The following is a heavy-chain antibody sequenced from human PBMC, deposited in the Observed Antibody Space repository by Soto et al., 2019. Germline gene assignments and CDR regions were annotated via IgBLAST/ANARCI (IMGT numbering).Heavy chain of an antibody. D-gene: IGHD3-3*02. J-gene: IGHJ5*02. CDR3: ARDSPPIAS. CDR1: GYTFTSYA. V-gene: IGHV1-18*01. Sequence: QVQLVQSGAEVKKPGASVKVSCKASGYTFTSYAITWVRQAPGQGREWMGWIIAYNDNSNYAQNLQGRVTITTDTSTSTAYMELRSLRSDDTAVYYCARDSPPIASWGQGTLVTVSS. CDR2: IIAYNDNS.